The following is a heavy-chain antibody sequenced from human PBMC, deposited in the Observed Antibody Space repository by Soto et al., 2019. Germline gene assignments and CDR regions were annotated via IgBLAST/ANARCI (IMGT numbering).Heavy chain of an antibody. CDR2: INPRNGDK. V-gene: IGHV1-2*02. CDR1: GYTFVDHY. D-gene: IGHD2-21*02. Sequence: SAMVPFNTFGYTFVDHYLYWVRQAPGQGLDWMGGINPRNGDKKYAQKPQGRVTMTRETTINTTYMDMSALTSDDTAVSYCATGEVTAIQVIDVWGPRTTVTVCS. CDR3: ATGEVTAIQVIDV. J-gene: IGHJ6*02.